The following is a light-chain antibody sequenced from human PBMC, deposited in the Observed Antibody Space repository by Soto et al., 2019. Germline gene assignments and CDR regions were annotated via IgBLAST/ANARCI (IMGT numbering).Light chain of an antibody. Sequence: EIVMTQSPATLSVSPGERATLSCRASQSVSSNLAWYQQKPGQAPRLLIYGASTRAAGIPARFSGGGSRTEFTLPISSLQSEDFAVYFCQQYNDWPPWTFGQGTNVEIK. CDR2: GAS. V-gene: IGKV3-15*01. CDR3: QQYNDWPPWT. CDR1: QSVSSN. J-gene: IGKJ1*01.